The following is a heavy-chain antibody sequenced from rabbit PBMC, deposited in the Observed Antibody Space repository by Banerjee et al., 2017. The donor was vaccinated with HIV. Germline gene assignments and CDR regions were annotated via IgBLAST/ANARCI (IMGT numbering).Heavy chain of an antibody. Sequence: QSLEESGGGLVKPGGTLTLTCKASGFDFSSNAMFWVRQAPGKGLEWIACIGTSDNTYYASWAKGRFTISKTSSTTVTLQMTSLTAADTATYFCARGVYGGGGGHLWGPGTRVSVS. J-gene: IGHJ4*01. V-gene: IGHV1S40*01. CDR2: IGTSDNT. CDR3: ARGVYGGGGGHL. CDR1: GFDFSSNA. D-gene: IGHD4-2*01.